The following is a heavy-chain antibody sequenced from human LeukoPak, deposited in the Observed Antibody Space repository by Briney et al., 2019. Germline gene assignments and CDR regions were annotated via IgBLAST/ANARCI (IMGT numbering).Heavy chain of an antibody. CDR2: IYHSGST. D-gene: IGHD3-9*01. CDR1: GYSISSGYY. V-gene: IGHV4-38-2*02. Sequence: SETLSLTCTVSGYSISSGYYWGWIRQPPGEGLEWIGSIYHSGSTYYNPSLKSRVTISVDTSKNQFSLKLSSVTAADTAVYYCARVEKHKDFDRLLRQHYYYYYMDVWGEGTTVTISS. J-gene: IGHJ6*03. CDR3: ARVEKHKDFDRLLRQHYYYYYMDV.